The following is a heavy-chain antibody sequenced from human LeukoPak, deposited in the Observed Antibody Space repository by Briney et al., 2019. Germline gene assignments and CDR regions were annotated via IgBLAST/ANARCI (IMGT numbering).Heavy chain of an antibody. CDR1: GGSISNSY. Sequence: SGTLSLTCTVSGGSISNSYWSWIRQPPGKGLEWIGYIYYSGSTNYNPSLKSRVTISIDTSKNQFYMKLSSVTAADTALYYCARGGPWERGDAWGQGTMVTVSS. CDR2: IYYSGST. D-gene: IGHD1-26*01. J-gene: IGHJ3*01. V-gene: IGHV4-59*01. CDR3: ARGGPWERGDA.